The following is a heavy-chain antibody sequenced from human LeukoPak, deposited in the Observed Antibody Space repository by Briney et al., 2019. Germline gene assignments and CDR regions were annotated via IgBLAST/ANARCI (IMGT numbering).Heavy chain of an antibody. V-gene: IGHV1-69*13. CDR1: GGTFTSYY. Sequence: GASVKVSCKASGGTFTSYYMHWVRQAPGQGLEWIGGIIPIFGTANYAQKFQGRVTITADESTSTAYMELSSLRSEDTAVYYCATGGIVGFGYFDYWGQGTLVTVSS. J-gene: IGHJ4*02. CDR3: ATGGIVGFGYFDY. CDR2: IIPIFGTA. D-gene: IGHD1-26*01.